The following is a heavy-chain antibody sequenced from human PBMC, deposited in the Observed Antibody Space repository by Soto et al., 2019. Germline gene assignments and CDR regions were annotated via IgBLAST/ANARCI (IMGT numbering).Heavy chain of an antibody. V-gene: IGHV4-4*02. J-gene: IGHJ6*02. CDR3: ARATYDFWSGYRLHYGMDV. D-gene: IGHD3-3*01. CDR2: IYHSGST. Sequence: SETLSLTCAVSGGSISSSNWWSWVRQPPGKGLEWIGEIYHSGSTNYNPSLKSRVTISVDKSKNQFSLKLSSVTAADTAVYYCARATYDFWSGYRLHYGMDVWGQGTTVTVSS. CDR1: GGSISSSNW.